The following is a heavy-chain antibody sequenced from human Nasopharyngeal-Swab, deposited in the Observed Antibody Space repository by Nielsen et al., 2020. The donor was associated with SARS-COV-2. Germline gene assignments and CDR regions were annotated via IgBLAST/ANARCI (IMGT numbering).Heavy chain of an antibody. CDR3: ARGATIFGVVAYGMDV. Sequence: SETLSLTCTVSGGSISSSSYYWSWIRQHPGKGLEWIGYIYYSGSTYYNPSLKSRVTISVDTSKNQFSLKLSSVTAADTAVYYCARGATIFGVVAYGMDVWGQGTTVTVSS. CDR2: IYYSGST. CDR1: GGSISSSSYY. D-gene: IGHD3-3*01. J-gene: IGHJ6*02. V-gene: IGHV4-31*03.